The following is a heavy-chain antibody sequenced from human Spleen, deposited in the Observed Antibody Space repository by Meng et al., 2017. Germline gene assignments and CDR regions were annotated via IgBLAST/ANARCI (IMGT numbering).Heavy chain of an antibody. J-gene: IGHJ4*02. CDR1: GGSFSDYY. CDR2: INHSGST. Sequence: QVLLQQWGAGLLKPSETLSLPGVVSGGSFSDYYWSWIRQPPGKGLEWIGEINHSGSTNYNPSLESRATISVDTSQNNLSLKLSSVTAADSAVYYCARGPTTMAHDFDYWGQGTLVTVSS. V-gene: IGHV4-34*01. D-gene: IGHD4-11*01. CDR3: ARGPTTMAHDFDY.